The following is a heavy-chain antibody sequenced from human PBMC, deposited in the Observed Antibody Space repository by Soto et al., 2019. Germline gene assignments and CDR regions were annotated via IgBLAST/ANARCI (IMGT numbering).Heavy chain of an antibody. CDR2: IYHSGST. V-gene: IGHV4-38-2*01. CDR1: GYSISSGYY. Sequence: SETLSLTCAVSGYSISSGYYWGWIRQPPGKGLEWIGSIYHSGSTYYNPSLKSRVTISVDTSKNQFSLKLSSVTAADTAVYYCARAKGYSSTHNWFDPWGQGTLVTVSS. CDR3: ARAKGYSSTHNWFDP. D-gene: IGHD6-19*01. J-gene: IGHJ5*02.